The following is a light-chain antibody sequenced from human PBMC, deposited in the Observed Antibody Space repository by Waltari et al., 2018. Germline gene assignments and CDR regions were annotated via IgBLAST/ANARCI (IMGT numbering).Light chain of an antibody. V-gene: IGKV3-20*01. Sequence: EIVLTQSPGSLSSSPGERVTLSCRASQSVSRALAWYQQKPGQPPRLLIFVASNRATGIPDRFSGSGSGTDFSLTISRLEPEEFAGYYCQHYVRLPATFGQGTKVEIK. CDR2: VAS. J-gene: IGKJ1*01. CDR3: QHYVRLPAT. CDR1: QSVSRA.